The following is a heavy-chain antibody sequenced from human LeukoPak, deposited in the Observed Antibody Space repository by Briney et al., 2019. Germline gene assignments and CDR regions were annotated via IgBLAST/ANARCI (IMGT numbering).Heavy chain of an antibody. D-gene: IGHD4-17*01. V-gene: IGHV1-46*01. Sequence: GASVKVSCKASGYTFTSYYMHWVRQAPGQGLEWMGIINPGGGSTSYAQKFQGRVTMTRDTSTSTVYMEVSSLRSEDTAVYYCARAFGDSDAFDIWGQGTMVTVSS. CDR2: INPGGGST. J-gene: IGHJ3*02. CDR1: GYTFTSYY. CDR3: ARAFGDSDAFDI.